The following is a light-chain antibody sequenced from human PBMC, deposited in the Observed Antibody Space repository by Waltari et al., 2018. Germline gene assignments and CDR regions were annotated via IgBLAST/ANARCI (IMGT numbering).Light chain of an antibody. CDR1: QSISRY. V-gene: IGKV3-20*01. J-gene: IGKJ1*01. CDR3: QHYESLPVT. Sequence: EIVLTQSPGTLSLSPGERATLSCRASQSISRYLAWYQQKPGQAPRLLIDHASSRAAGIPDRFRGSGSGTDVSLTISRLEPEDFAVYYCQHYESLPVTFGQGTKVEIK. CDR2: HAS.